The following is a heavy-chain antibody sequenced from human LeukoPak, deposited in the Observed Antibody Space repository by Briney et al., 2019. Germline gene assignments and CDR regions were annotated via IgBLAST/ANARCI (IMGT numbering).Heavy chain of an antibody. V-gene: IGHV3-73*01. CDR2: IRSKANSYAT. CDR3: IAEVLTIFGVVPDY. J-gene: IGHJ4*02. CDR1: GFTFSGSA. D-gene: IGHD3-3*01. Sequence: GGSLKLSCAASGFTFSGSAMHWVRQASGKGLEWVGRIRSKANSYATAYAASVKGRFTISRDDSKNTAYLQMNSLKTEDTAVYYCIAEVLTIFGVVPDYWGQGTLVTVSS.